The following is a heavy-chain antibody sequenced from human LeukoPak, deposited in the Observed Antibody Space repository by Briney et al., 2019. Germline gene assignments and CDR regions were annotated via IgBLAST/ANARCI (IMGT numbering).Heavy chain of an antibody. D-gene: IGHD3-22*01. CDR3: AKGITMIVVVIEYFDY. J-gene: IGHJ4*02. CDR2: IRYDVSNK. Sequence: GGSLRLFCAASGFTFSSYGMHWVRQAPGKGLEWAAFIRYDVSNKYYADYVKGRFTISRDNSKNTLYLQMNSLRAEDTAVYYCAKGITMIVVVIEYFDYWGQGTLVTVSS. V-gene: IGHV3-30*02. CDR1: GFTFSSYG.